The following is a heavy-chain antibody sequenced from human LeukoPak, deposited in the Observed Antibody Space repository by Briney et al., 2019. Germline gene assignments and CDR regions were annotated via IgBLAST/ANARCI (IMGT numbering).Heavy chain of an antibody. D-gene: IGHD2-2*01. CDR2: IKQDGSDK. CDR1: GFTFSTYR. CDR3: ARVLPVASRDY. J-gene: IGHJ4*02. V-gene: IGHV3-7*01. Sequence: PGGSLRLSCAASGFTFSTYRMSWVRQAPGKGLEWVANIKQDGSDKFYVDSVKGRFTISRDNAKNSMYLQMNSLRAEDTAVYYCARVLPVASRDYWGQGTLVTVSS.